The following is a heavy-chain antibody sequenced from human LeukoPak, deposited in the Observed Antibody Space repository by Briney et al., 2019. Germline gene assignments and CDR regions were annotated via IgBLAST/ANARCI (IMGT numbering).Heavy chain of an antibody. Sequence: GGSLRLSCAASGFTFSSYSMNWVRQAPGKGLEWVSSISSSSSYIYYADSVKGRFTISRDNSKNTLYLQMNSLRAEDTAVYYCAKAEQILRYFDWTRDWYFDLWGRGTLVTVSS. CDR3: AKAEQILRYFDWTRDWYFDL. D-gene: IGHD3-9*01. J-gene: IGHJ2*01. CDR1: GFTFSSYS. V-gene: IGHV3-21*04. CDR2: ISSSSSYI.